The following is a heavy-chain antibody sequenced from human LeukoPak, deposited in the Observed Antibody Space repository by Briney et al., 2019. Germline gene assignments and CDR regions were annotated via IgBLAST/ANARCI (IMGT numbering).Heavy chain of an antibody. CDR1: GGSIGSRNW. D-gene: IGHD3-16*01. CDR3: ARGIGAADF. CDR2: IYQSGST. Sequence: SETLSLTSAVSGGSIGSRNWWSWVRQPPGKGLQWIGEIYQSGSTIYNPSLRSRVTMSVDRSKDRLSLKLSSVTAADTAVYYCARGIGAADFWGQGILVTVSS. V-gene: IGHV4-4*02. J-gene: IGHJ4*02.